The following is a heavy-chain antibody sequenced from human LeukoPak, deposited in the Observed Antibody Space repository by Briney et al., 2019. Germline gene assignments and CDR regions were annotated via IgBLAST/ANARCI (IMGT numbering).Heavy chain of an antibody. Sequence: GGSLRLSRAASGFTYSDYYMSWIRQARGKGLEWVSYICSSSSYTNYTDSVKERCTIYRHNPKNTLYLQMNSLRAEDTAVYYCARYRTVVTPGDAFDIWGQGTMVTVSS. V-gene: IGHV3-11*03. CDR2: ICSSSSYT. D-gene: IGHD4-23*01. CDR3: ARYRTVVTPGDAFDI. CDR1: GFTYSDYY. J-gene: IGHJ3*02.